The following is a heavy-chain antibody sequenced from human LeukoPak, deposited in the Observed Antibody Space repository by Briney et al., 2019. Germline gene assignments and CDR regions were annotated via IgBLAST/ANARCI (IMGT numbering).Heavy chain of an antibody. CDR1: GFTFSSYA. Sequence: GRSLRLSCAASGFTFSSYAMHWVRQAPGKGLEWVAVISYDGSNKYYADSVKGRFTISGDNSKNTLYLQMNSLRAEDTAVYYCARGLGRITMVRGPQAFIDYWGQGTLVTVSS. D-gene: IGHD3-10*01. CDR2: ISYDGSNK. J-gene: IGHJ4*02. V-gene: IGHV3-30-3*01. CDR3: ARGLGRITMVRGPQAFIDY.